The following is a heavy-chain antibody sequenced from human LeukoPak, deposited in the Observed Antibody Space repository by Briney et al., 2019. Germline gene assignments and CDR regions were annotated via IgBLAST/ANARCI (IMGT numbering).Heavy chain of an antibody. CDR2: IKEDGSEK. CDR1: GFTFSDYL. V-gene: IGHV3-7*01. Sequence: GGSLRLSCAASGFTFSDYLMNWVRQAPGKGLEWVANIKEDGSEKYYVDSVRGRFTISRDNAKNSLYLQMNSLRAEDSAVYYCARYHWNDVAYWGQGTLVTVSS. D-gene: IGHD1-1*01. J-gene: IGHJ4*02. CDR3: ARYHWNDVAY.